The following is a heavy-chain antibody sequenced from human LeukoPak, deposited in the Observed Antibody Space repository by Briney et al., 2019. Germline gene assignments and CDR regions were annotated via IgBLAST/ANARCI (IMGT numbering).Heavy chain of an antibody. CDR3: AGSAITNLDS. V-gene: IGHV3-66*01. D-gene: IGHD3-10*01. Sequence: PWGSLRLSCAASGFTVTSNFMSWVRQAPGKGLEWVSVIHSGGATYYADSVKGRFTISRDITKNALYLQMNSLRGDDTAVYYCAGSAITNLDSWGQGNLVTVSS. CDR1: GFTVTSNF. CDR2: IHSGGAT. J-gene: IGHJ4*02.